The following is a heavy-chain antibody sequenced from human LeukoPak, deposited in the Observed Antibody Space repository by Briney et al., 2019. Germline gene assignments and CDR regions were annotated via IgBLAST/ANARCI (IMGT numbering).Heavy chain of an antibody. D-gene: IGHD6-13*01. CDR2: INHSGST. V-gene: IGHV4-34*01. CDR1: GGSFSGYY. CDR3: ARTKRAAAGHFDY. J-gene: IGHJ4*02. Sequence: SETLSLTCAVYGGSFSGYYWSWIRQPPGKGLEWIEEINHSGSTNYNPSLKSRVTISVDTSKNQFSLKLSSVTAADTAVYYCARTKRAAAGHFDYWGQGTLVTVSS.